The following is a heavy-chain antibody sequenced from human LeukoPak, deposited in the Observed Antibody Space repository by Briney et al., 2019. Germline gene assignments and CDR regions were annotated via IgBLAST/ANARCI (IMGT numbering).Heavy chain of an antibody. V-gene: IGHV1-24*01. D-gene: IGHD3-3*01. Sequence: GASVKVSCKVSGYTLSESSMHWVRQAPGKGLEWMGGFDPEDGETVYAQNFQGRVTMTEDPSTDTAYMELSSLRAEDTAVYYCVKDLDRNDFWSGYWPDAFDDWGQGTKVFVFS. CDR2: FDPEDGET. J-gene: IGHJ3*01. CDR3: VKDLDRNDFWSGYWPDAFDD. CDR1: GYTLSESS.